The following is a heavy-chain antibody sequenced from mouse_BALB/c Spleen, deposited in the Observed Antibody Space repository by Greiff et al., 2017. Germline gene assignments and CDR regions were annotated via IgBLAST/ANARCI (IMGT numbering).Heavy chain of an antibody. V-gene: IGHV5-9-3*01. J-gene: IGHJ2*01. CDR1: GFTFSSYA. Sequence: DVMLVESGGGLVKPGGSLKLSCAASGFTFSSYAMSWVRQTPEKRLEWVATISSGGSYTYYPDSVKGRFTISRDNAKNTLYLQMSSLRSEDTAMYYCARHEGNWDYFDYWGQGTTLTVSS. CDR3: ARHEGNWDYFDY. D-gene: IGHD4-1*01. CDR2: ISSGGSYT.